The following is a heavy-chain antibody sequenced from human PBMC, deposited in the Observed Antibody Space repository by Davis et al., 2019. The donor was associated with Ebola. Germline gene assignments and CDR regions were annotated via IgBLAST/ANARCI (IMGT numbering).Heavy chain of an antibody. CDR3: ARDGPNYDVDY. D-gene: IGHD3-22*01. CDR1: GFIFSDYW. V-gene: IGHV3-30*02. CDR2: IRCEATSQ. Sequence: GESLKISCAASGFIFSDYWMNWVRQTPGKGLEWVAFIRCEATSQDYGKSVQGRFFISRDDSKNTLYLQMNSLRVDDTAVYFCARDGPNYDVDYWGQGTLVTVSA. J-gene: IGHJ4*02.